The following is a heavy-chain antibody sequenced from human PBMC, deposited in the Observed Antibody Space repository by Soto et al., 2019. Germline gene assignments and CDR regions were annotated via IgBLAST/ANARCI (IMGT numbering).Heavy chain of an antibody. D-gene: IGHD4-17*01. V-gene: IGHV3-74*01. CDR1: GFTFSSYW. J-gene: IGHJ6*02. CDR3: ARDGTTVTTLGYYYHGMDV. CDR2: INSDGSST. Sequence: EVQLVESGGGLVQPGGSLRLSCAASGFTFSSYWMHWVRQAPGKGLVWVSRINSDGSSTSYADSVKGRFTISRDNAKNTLYLQMNSLRAEDTAVYYCARDGTTVTTLGYYYHGMDVWGQGTTVTVSS.